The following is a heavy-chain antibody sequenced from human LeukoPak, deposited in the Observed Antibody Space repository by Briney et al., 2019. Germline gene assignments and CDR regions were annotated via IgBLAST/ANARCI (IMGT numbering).Heavy chain of an antibody. D-gene: IGHD5-12*01. Sequence: GGSLRLSCAASGFTFSNYWMTWVRQAPGKGLEWVAHINQDGSEEHYMDSVKARFTVSRDNAKNSLSLQMNSLRAEDTAVYYCVRDGGVSGYDLLDYWGRGTLVTVSS. CDR1: GFTFSNYW. CDR2: INQDGSEE. J-gene: IGHJ4*02. V-gene: IGHV3-7*01. CDR3: VRDGGVSGYDLLDY.